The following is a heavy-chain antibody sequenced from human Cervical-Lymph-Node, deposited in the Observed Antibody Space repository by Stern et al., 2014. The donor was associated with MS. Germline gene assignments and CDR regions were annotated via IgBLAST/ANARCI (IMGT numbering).Heavy chain of an antibody. D-gene: IGHD3-16*01. J-gene: IGHJ3*02. V-gene: IGHV4-31*03. CDR3: AAIGPLMEGAAFDI. CDR1: GAPISSGGYY. CDR2: IHHSGAT. Sequence: QVQLQESGPGLVKPSQTLSLSCTVSGAPISSGGYYWTWIRQLPGKGLEWVGYIHHSGATFYNPSLKSRVTISVDTSENQFSLNLSSVTAADTAVYYCAAIGPLMEGAAFDIWGQGTMVTVSS.